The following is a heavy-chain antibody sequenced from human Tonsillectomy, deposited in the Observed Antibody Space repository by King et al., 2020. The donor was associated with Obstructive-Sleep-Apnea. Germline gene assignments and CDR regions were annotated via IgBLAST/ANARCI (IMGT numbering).Heavy chain of an antibody. J-gene: IGHJ6*02. CDR2: ISYDGSNK. CDR1: GFTFSSYA. Sequence: VQLVESGGGVVQPGRSLRLSCAASGFTFSSYAMHWVRQAPGKGLEWVAVISYDGSNKYYAASVKGRFTISRDNSKNTLYLQMNSLRAEDTAVYYCARDRAEAVSHYYYYGMDVWGQGTTVTVSS. V-gene: IGHV3-30*04. CDR3: ARDRAEAVSHYYYYGMDV. D-gene: IGHD4-17*01.